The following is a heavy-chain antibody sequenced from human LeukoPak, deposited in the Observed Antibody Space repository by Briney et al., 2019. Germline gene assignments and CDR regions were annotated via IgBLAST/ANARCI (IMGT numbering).Heavy chain of an antibody. J-gene: IGHJ4*02. CDR2: ISAYNGNT. V-gene: IGHV1-18*01. CDR3: ARDRYYYDSSGYYDYFDY. CDR1: GCTFTSYG. Sequence: GASVKVSCKASGCTFTSYGISWVRQAPGQGLEWMGWISAYNGNTNYAQKLQGRVTMTTDTSTSTAYMELRSLRSDDTAVYYCARDRYYYDSSGYYDYFDYWGQGTLVTVSS. D-gene: IGHD3-22*01.